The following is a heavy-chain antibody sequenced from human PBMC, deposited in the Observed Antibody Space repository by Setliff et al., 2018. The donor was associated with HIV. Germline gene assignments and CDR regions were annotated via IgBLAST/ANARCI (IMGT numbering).Heavy chain of an antibody. V-gene: IGHV1-18*01. J-gene: IGHJ3*02. Sequence: ASVKVSCKASGYTFTSYGISWVRQAPGQGLEWMGWISAYSGNTNYAQKIQGRVTMTTDTSTSTAYMELSSLRSEDTAVYYCAREGQWLDMGDAFEIWGQGTMVTVSS. D-gene: IGHD6-19*01. CDR3: AREGQWLDMGDAFEI. CDR1: GYTFTSYG. CDR2: ISAYSGNT.